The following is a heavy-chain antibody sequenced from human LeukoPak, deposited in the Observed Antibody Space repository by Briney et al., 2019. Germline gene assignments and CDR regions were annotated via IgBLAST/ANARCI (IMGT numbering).Heavy chain of an antibody. CDR2: VNGNGSST. J-gene: IGHJ4*02. D-gene: IGHD2-15*01. Sequence: PGGSLRLSCATSGFSVSSYWLQWVRQSPAKGLVWVSRVNGNGSSTIYEDYVKGRFTISRDNAKNTLYLHMTSLRVEDLAVYYCVRSFRIPYCSGNSCYPTDFDFCGQGTLVTVSS. CDR1: GFSVSSYW. CDR3: VRSFRIPYCSGNSCYPTDFDF. V-gene: IGHV3-74*01.